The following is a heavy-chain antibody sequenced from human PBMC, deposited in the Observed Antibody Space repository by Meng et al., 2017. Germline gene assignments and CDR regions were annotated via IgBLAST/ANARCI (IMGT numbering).Heavy chain of an antibody. J-gene: IGHJ4*02. Sequence: QGQLQVSGPGLGKPSGTLSLTCAVSGGSISSSNWWSWVRQPPGKGLEWIGEIYHSGSTNYNPSLKSRVTISVDKSKNQFSLKLSSVTAADTAVYYCARDRGAVAGTNFDYWGQGTLVTVSS. D-gene: IGHD6-19*01. V-gene: IGHV4-4*02. CDR2: IYHSGST. CDR1: GGSISSSNW. CDR3: ARDRGAVAGTNFDY.